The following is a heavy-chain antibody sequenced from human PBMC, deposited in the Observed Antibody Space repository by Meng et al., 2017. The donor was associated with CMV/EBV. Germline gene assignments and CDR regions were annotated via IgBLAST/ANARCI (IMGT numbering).Heavy chain of an antibody. V-gene: IGHV2-5*01. CDR2: IYWNDDK. J-gene: IGHJ4*02. Sequence: SGPTLVKPTQTLTLTCTFSGFSLSTSGVGVGWIRQPPGKALEWLALIYWNDDKRYSPSLKSRLTITKDTSKNQVVLTMINMDPVDTATYYCARIYCGSDCYPYYFDYWGQGTLVTVSS. D-gene: IGHD2-21*01. CDR1: GFSLSTSGVG. CDR3: ARIYCGSDCYPYYFDY.